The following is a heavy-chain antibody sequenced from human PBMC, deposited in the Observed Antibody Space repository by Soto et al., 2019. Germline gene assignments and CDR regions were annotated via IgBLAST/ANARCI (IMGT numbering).Heavy chain of an antibody. CDR3: ARGPSTLTPSDY. J-gene: IGHJ4*02. V-gene: IGHV3-30-3*01. CDR1: GFTFSSYA. CDR2: ISYDGSNK. D-gene: IGHD2-15*01. Sequence: PGGSLRLSCVASGFTFSSYAMHWVRQAPGKGLEWVAVISYDGSNKYYADSVKGRFTISRENSKNTLYLQMNSLRAEDTAVYYCARGPSTLTPSDYRGQAAMVTV.